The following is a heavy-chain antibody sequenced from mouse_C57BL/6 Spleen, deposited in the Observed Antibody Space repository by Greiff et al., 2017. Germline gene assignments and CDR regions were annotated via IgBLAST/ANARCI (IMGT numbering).Heavy chain of an antibody. CDR2: INPSNGGT. V-gene: IGHV1-53*01. Sequence: QVQLQQPGTELVKPGASVKLSCKASGYTFTSYWMHWVKQRPGQGLEWIGNINPSNGGTNYNEKFKSKATLTVDKSSSTAYMQLSSLTSEDSAVYYGARSGGFGGYPWFAYWGQGTMVTVSA. D-gene: IGHD1-1*02. CDR3: ARSGGFGGYPWFAY. CDR1: GYTFTSYW. J-gene: IGHJ3*01.